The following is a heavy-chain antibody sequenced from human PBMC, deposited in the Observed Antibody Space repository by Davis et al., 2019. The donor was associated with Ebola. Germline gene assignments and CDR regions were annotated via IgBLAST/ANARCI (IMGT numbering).Heavy chain of an antibody. Sequence: SETLSLTCTVSGDSVNSGSYFWSWIRQPPGKGLEWIGYIYYSGSTNYNPSLKSRVTISVDTSKNQFSLKLSSVTAADTAVYYCARCSGGSCEFGLDYWGQGTLVTVSS. J-gene: IGHJ4*02. CDR3: ARCSGGSCEFGLDY. D-gene: IGHD2-15*01. CDR1: GDSVNSGSYF. V-gene: IGHV4-61*01. CDR2: IYYSGST.